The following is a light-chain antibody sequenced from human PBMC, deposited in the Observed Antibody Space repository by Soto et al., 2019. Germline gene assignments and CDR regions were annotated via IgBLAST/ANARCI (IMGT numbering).Light chain of an antibody. CDR2: DVS. CDR3: SSSTTSGTNVV. CDR1: SSDVGSYNY. J-gene: IGLJ2*01. Sequence: QSALTQPASVSGSPGQSITISCTGTSSDVGSYNYVSWYQQYPGKAPKLMIYDVSNRPSGVSYRFSGSKSGNTASLTISGRQDEDDADYYFSSSTTSGTNVVFGGGTKLTVL. V-gene: IGLV2-14*01.